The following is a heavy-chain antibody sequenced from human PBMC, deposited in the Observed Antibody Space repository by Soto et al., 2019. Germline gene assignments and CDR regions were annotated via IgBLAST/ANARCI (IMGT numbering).Heavy chain of an antibody. V-gene: IGHV1-69*13. J-gene: IGHJ4*02. CDR1: GGTFSSYS. D-gene: IGHD2-15*01. CDR2: IIPIFGTA. CDR3: ARGPGVGYCSGGSRYSGVGY. Sequence: SVKVSCKASGGTFSSYSISWVRQAPGQGLEWMGGIIPIFGTANYAQKFQGRVTITADESTSTAYMELSSLRSEDTAVYYCARGPGVGYCSGGSRYSGVGYWGQGTLVTVSS.